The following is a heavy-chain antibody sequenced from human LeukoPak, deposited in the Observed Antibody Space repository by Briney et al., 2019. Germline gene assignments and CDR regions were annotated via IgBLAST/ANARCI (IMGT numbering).Heavy chain of an antibody. J-gene: IGHJ5*02. D-gene: IGHD3-22*01. V-gene: IGHV5-51*01. CDR3: ARGPHYYDSSGYLGWFDP. CDR1: GYSFTSYW. Sequence: GESLKISCKGSGYSFTSYWIGWVRQMPGKGLEWMGIIYPGDSDTRYSPSFQGQVTISADKSISTAYLQWSSLKASDTAMYYCARGPHYYDSSGYLGWFDPWGQGTLVTVSS. CDR2: IYPGDSDT.